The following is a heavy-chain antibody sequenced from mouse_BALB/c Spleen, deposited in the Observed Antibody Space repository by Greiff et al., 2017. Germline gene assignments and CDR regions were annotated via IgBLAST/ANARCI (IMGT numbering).Heavy chain of an antibody. CDR1: GYTFTDYY. Sequence: QVQLQQSGAELARPGASVKLSCKASGYTFTDYYINWVKQRTGQGLEWIGEIYPGSGNTYYNEKFKGKATLTADKSSSTAYMQLSSLTSEDSAVYFCASDWYFDVWGAGTTVTVSS. CDR2: IYPGSGNT. CDR3: ASDWYFDV. J-gene: IGHJ1*01. V-gene: IGHV1-77*01.